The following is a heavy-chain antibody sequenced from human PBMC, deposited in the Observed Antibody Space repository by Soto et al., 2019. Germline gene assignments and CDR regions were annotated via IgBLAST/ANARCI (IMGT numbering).Heavy chain of an antibody. V-gene: IGHV3-23*01. CDR3: AKHLPDRKCFTQYYRMDV. J-gene: IGHJ6*02. CDR1: GFTFSSYA. CDR2: ISGSGGST. Sequence: GGSLRLSCAASGFTFSSYAMSWVRQAPGKGLEWVSAISGSGGSTYYADSVKGRFTISRDNSKNTLYLQMNSLRAEDTAVYYCAKHLPDRKCFTQYYRMDVSAQGTTVTVSS. D-gene: IGHD3-16*01.